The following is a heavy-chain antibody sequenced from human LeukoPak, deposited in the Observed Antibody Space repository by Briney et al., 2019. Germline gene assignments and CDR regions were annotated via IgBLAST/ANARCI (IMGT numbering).Heavy chain of an antibody. CDR3: AKVAKYYYGSETYYFFEH. CDR1: AGSISSSSYS. J-gene: IGHJ4*02. D-gene: IGHD3-10*01. V-gene: IGHV4-39*01. CDR2: IYYSGST. Sequence: SETLSLTCTVSAGSISSSSYSWGWIRQPPGKGLEWIGSIYYSGSTYFNPSLKSRVTISVDTSKNQFSLKLSSVTAADTAVYYCAKVAKYYYGSETYYFFEHWGQGTPVTASS.